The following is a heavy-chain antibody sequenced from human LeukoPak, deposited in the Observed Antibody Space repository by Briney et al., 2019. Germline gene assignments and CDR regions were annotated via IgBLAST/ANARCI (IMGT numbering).Heavy chain of an antibody. V-gene: IGHV3-48*01. J-gene: IGHJ4*02. Sequence: GSLRLSCAASGFTFSSYSMNWVRPAPGKGLEWVSYITSRSSTIYYADAVKGRFTISRDNAKNSLYLQMNSLRAEDTAVYYCARASTTVSKQSDYWGQGTLDTVSP. CDR1: GFTFSSYS. D-gene: IGHD4-11*01. CDR2: ITSRSSTI. CDR3: ARASTTVSKQSDY.